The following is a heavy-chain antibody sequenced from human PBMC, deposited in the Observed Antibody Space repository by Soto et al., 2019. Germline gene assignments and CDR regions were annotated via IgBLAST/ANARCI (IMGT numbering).Heavy chain of an antibody. CDR1: GGSFSGYY. V-gene: IGHV4-34*01. Sequence: SETLSLTCAVYGGSFSGYYWSWIRQPPGKGLEWIGEINHSGSTNYNPSLKSRVTISVDTSKNQFSLKLSSVTAADTAVYYCARAILRFLEWLRDDAFDIWGQGTMVTVSS. CDR2: INHSGST. D-gene: IGHD3-3*01. J-gene: IGHJ3*02. CDR3: ARAILRFLEWLRDDAFDI.